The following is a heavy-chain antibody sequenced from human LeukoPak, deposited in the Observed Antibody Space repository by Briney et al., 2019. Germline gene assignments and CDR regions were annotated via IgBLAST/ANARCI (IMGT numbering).Heavy chain of an antibody. Sequence: ASVKVSCKASGYTFTSYYLLWVRQAPGQGLEWMGIINPSGGSTSHAQKFQGRVTMTRDMSTSTVYMELSSLRSEDTAVYYCARVDRSLWHAGFDYWGQGTLVSVSS. J-gene: IGHJ4*02. CDR1: GYTFTSYY. CDR3: ARVDRSLWHAGFDY. V-gene: IGHV1-46*01. CDR2: INPSGGST. D-gene: IGHD3-10*01.